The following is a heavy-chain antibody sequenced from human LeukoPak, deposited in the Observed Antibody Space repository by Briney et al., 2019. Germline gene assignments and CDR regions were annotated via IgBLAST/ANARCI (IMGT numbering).Heavy chain of an antibody. J-gene: IGHJ4*02. CDR1: GFTFSSYE. CDR2: ISSSGSTI. Sequence: GESLKISCAASGFTFSSYEMNWVRQAPGKGLEWVSYISSSGSTIYYADSVKGRFTISRDNAKNSLYLQMNSLRAEDTAVYYCARDGDSYYYDSSGYGYWGQGTLVTVSS. V-gene: IGHV3-48*03. D-gene: IGHD3-22*01. CDR3: ARDGDSYYYDSSGYGY.